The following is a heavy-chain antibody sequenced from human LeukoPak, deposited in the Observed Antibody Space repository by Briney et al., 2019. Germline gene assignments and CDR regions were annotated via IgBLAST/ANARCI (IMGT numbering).Heavy chain of an antibody. CDR3: ARMSFAFDPSFFDY. Sequence: SETLSLTRSVSGVPISDNNFYWAWIRQPPGKGLEWIGIFYYSGGTYYNPSLQSRVTISGDTSKNLFSLHLRSATVADTAIYFCARMSFAFDPSFFDYWGHGALVPVSS. V-gene: IGHV4-39*01. CDR2: FYYSGGT. J-gene: IGHJ4*01. D-gene: IGHD3-3*01. CDR1: GVPISDNNFY.